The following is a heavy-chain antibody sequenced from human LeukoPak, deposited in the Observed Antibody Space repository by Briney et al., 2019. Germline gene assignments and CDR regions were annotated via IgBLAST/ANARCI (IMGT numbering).Heavy chain of an antibody. Sequence: GGSLRLSCAASGFILSPYSMHWVRQAPGKGLEWVAVISFDGTIKYYGDSVNGRFTISRDNAKNALYLQMNSLRGEDTAVYYCATGIIHYYGSGSHNWFDPWGQGTLVTVSS. CDR1: GFILSPYS. V-gene: IGHV3-30-3*01. D-gene: IGHD3-10*01. J-gene: IGHJ5*02. CDR3: ATGIIHYYGSGSHNWFDP. CDR2: ISFDGTIK.